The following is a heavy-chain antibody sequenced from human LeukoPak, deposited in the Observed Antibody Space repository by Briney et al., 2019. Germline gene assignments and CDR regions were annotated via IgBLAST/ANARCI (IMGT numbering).Heavy chain of an antibody. J-gene: IGHJ4*02. Sequence: SEALSLTCTVSGGSISNYYWSWIRQPAGKGLEWIGRFYNSGSTNCNPSLKSRVTMSVDTSKNQFSLKLSSVTAADTAVYYCARVGDYALKDWGQGTLVTVSS. D-gene: IGHD3-16*01. CDR2: FYNSGST. CDR3: ARVGDYALKD. CDR1: GGSISNYY. V-gene: IGHV4-4*07.